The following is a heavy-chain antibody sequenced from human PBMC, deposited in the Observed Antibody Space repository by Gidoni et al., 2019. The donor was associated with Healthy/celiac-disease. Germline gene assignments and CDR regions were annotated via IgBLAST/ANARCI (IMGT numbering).Heavy chain of an antibody. CDR3: ARDAMITRFDP. V-gene: IGHV1-69*09. D-gene: IGHD3-22*01. J-gene: IGHJ5*02. Sequence: QVQLVQSAAEVKKPASSVKVSCKASAGTFSSYAISWVRQAPGQGLEWMGRIIPILGIANYAQKFQGRVTITADKSTSTAYMELSSLRSEDTAVYYCARDAMITRFDPWGQGTLVTVSS. CDR2: IIPILGIA. CDR1: AGTFSSYA.